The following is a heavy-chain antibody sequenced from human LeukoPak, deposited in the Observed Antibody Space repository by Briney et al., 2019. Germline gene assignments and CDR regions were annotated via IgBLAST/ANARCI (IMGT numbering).Heavy chain of an antibody. CDR1: EFIFSSYG. Sequence: GSLRLSCVASEFIFSSYGMHWVRQAPGKGLEWVAVISHDGSNEYYADSVKGRFTISRDNARNSLYLQMNSLRAEDTAVYYCARFETVAAKPLEYWGQGTLVTVSS. CDR2: ISHDGSNE. CDR3: ARFETVAAKPLEY. V-gene: IGHV3-30*03. D-gene: IGHD6-19*01. J-gene: IGHJ4*02.